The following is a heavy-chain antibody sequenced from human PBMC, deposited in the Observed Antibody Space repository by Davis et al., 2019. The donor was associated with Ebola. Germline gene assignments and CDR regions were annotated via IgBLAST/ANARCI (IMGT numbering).Heavy chain of an antibody. V-gene: IGHV3-48*04. CDR1: GFIFSSYN. CDR2: ISTSSSTI. CDR3: ARDYEGTIFGVVIMPHPNWFDP. D-gene: IGHD3-3*01. Sequence: GESLKISCAASGFIFSSYNMNWVRQAPGKGLEWVSYISTSSSTIYYADSVKGRFTISRDNAKNSLYLQMNSLRAEDTAVYYCARDYEGTIFGVVIMPHPNWFDPWGQGTLVTVSS. J-gene: IGHJ5*02.